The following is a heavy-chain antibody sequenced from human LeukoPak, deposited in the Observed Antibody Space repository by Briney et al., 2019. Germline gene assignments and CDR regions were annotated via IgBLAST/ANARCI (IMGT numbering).Heavy chain of an antibody. V-gene: IGHV3-23*01. J-gene: IGHJ4*02. CDR3: ARGSAMVLRRGRRPYYFDY. Sequence: GGSLRLSCAASGFTFSSYGMSWVRLAPGKGLEWVSAISGSGGSTYYADSVRGRFTISRDNSKNTLYLQMNSLRAEDTAVYYCARGSAMVLRRGRRPYYFDYWGQGTLVTVSS. D-gene: IGHD5-18*01. CDR2: ISGSGGST. CDR1: GFTFSSYG.